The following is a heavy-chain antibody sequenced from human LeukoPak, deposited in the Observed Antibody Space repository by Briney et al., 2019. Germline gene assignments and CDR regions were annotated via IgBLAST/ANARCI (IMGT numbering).Heavy chain of an antibody. CDR1: GGSISSNNW. J-gene: IGHJ4*02. V-gene: IGHV4-4*02. D-gene: IGHD6-13*01. Sequence: SGTLSLTCAVSGGSISSNNWWSWVRQPPGKGLEWIGEIYHSGSTNYHPSLKSRVTISVDKSKNQFSLKLSSVTAADTAVYYCARYVWQQLALDYWGQGTLVTVSS. CDR2: IYHSGST. CDR3: ARYVWQQLALDY.